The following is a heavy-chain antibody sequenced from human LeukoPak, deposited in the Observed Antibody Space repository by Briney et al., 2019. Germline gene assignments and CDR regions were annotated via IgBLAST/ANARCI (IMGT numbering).Heavy chain of an antibody. V-gene: IGHV1-18*01. CDR2: ISAYNGNT. Sequence: GASAKVSCKASGYTFTSYGISWVRQAPGQGLEWMGWISAYNGNTNYAQKLQGRVTMTTDTSTSTAYMELRSLRSDDTAVYCCAREGSITMVRGVINYWGQGTLVTVSS. CDR3: AREGSITMVRGVINY. J-gene: IGHJ4*02. CDR1: GYTFTSYG. D-gene: IGHD3-10*01.